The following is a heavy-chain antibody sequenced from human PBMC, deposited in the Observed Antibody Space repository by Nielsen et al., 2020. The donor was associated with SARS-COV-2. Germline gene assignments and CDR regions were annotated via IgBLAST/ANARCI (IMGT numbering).Heavy chain of an antibody. J-gene: IGHJ4*02. CDR3: ARYSPVNQGDSSGSHGHYYFDY. V-gene: IGHV5-51*01. Sequence: VRQMPGKGLEWLGIIYPGDSDTRYSPSFQGQVTISADKSISTAYLQWSSLKASDTAMYYCARYSPVNQGDSSGSHGHYYFDYWGQGTLVTVSS. CDR2: IYPGDSDT. D-gene: IGHD6-19*01.